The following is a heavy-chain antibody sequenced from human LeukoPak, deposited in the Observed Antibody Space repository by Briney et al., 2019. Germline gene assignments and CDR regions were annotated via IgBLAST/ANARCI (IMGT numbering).Heavy chain of an antibody. Sequence: SETLSLTCTVSGGSISSSSYYWGWIRQPPGKGLEWIGSIYYSGSTYYNPSLKSRVTISVDTSKNQFSLNLSSVTAADTAVYYCARLDIVVSNFDFWGQGTLVTVSS. CDR3: ARLDIVVSNFDF. D-gene: IGHD2-2*01. V-gene: IGHV4-39*01. J-gene: IGHJ4*02. CDR1: GGSISSSSYY. CDR2: IYYSGST.